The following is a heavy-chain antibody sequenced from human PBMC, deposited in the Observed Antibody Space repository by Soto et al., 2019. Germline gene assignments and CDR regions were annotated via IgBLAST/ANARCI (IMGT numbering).Heavy chain of an antibody. V-gene: IGHV1-2*02. D-gene: IGHD5-12*01. J-gene: IGHJ6*02. Sequence: ASVKVSCKASGYTFTGYYMHWVLQAPGQGREWMGWINPNSGGTNYAQKFQGRVTMTRDTSISTAYMELSRLRSDDTAVYYCASRYSGYESYYGMDVWGQGTTVTVSS. CDR1: GYTFTGYY. CDR2: INPNSGGT. CDR3: ASRYSGYESYYGMDV.